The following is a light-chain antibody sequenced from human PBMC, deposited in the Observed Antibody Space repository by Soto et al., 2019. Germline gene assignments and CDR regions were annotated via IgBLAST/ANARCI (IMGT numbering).Light chain of an antibody. Sequence: EIVLTQSPATLSLSPGERATLSCRASQSVSSYLAWYQQKPGQAPRLLIYDASNRATGIPARFSGSESGTDFTLTISRLEPEDFAVYYCQQRSNWPLPFTFGHGTKVDIQ. V-gene: IGKV3-11*01. CDR2: DAS. CDR1: QSVSSY. CDR3: QQRSNWPLPFT. J-gene: IGKJ3*01.